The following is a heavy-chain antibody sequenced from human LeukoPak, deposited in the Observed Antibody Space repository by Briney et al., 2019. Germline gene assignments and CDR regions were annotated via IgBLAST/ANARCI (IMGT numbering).Heavy chain of an antibody. CDR2: TRNKANSYST. CDR1: RFTFSDHY. V-gene: IGHV3-72*01. Sequence: GGSLRLSCAASRFTFSDHYMDWVRQAPGKGLEWVGRTRNKANSYSTEYAASVKGRFTISRDESKNSLYLQMNSLKTEGTAVYYCARFVIVSAVGMDVWGQGTTVTVSS. CDR3: ARFVIVSAVGMDV. D-gene: IGHD2-2*01. J-gene: IGHJ6*02.